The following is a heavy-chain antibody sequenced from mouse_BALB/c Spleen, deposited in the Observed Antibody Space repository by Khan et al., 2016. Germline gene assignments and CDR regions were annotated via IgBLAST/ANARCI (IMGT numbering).Heavy chain of an antibody. D-gene: IGHD1-2*01. CDR1: GYTFTNYW. V-gene: IGHV1-69*02. J-gene: IGHJ4*01. Sequence: QVQLQQPGAALVRPGASVKLSCKASGYTFTNYWINWVKQRPGQGLEWIGNIYPSDTHANYNQKFKDKATLTVDRSSSTAYMHLISPTSEDSAVFNCSRAITTIGSYYDAMDYWAQGTSVTVSS. CDR3: SRAITTIGSYYDAMDY. CDR2: IYPSDTHA.